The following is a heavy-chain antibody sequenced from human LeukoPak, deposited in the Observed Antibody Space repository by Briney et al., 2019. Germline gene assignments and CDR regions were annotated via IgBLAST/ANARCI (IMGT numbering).Heavy chain of an antibody. CDR1: GGSFSGYY. Sequence: SETLSLTCAVYGGSFSGYYWSWIRQPPGKGLEWIGEINHSGSTNYNPSLKSRVTISVDTSKNQFSLKLSSVTAADTAVYYCARAYSSSSGLPSYYFDYWGQGTLVTVSS. CDR2: INHSGST. J-gene: IGHJ4*02. D-gene: IGHD6-6*01. V-gene: IGHV4-34*01. CDR3: ARAYSSSSGLPSYYFDY.